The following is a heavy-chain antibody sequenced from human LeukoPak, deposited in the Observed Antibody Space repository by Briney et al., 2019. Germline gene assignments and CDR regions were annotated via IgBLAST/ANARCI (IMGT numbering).Heavy chain of an antibody. CDR2: INHSGSA. CDR1: GGSFSGYY. D-gene: IGHD5-12*01. Sequence: PSETLSLTCAVYGGSFSGYYWSWIRQSPGKGLEWIGEINHSGSANYNPSLKSRVTISVDTSKNQFSLKLSSVTAADTAVYYCARADIVATFGGYYYYMDVWGKGTTVTVSS. J-gene: IGHJ6*03. V-gene: IGHV4-34*01. CDR3: ARADIVATFGGYYYYMDV.